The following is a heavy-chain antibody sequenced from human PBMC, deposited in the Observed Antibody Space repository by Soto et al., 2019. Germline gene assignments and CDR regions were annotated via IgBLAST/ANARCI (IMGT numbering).Heavy chain of an antibody. CDR1: GFTFSSYG. V-gene: IGHV3-33*01. J-gene: IGHJ6*03. Sequence: GGSLRLSCAASGFTFSSYGMHWVRQAPGKGLEWVAVIWYDGSNKYYADSVKGRFTISRDNSKNTLYLQMNSLRAEDTAVYYCARGGGPPYYYYYMDVWGKGTTVTVSS. CDR2: IWYDGSNK. CDR3: ARGGGPPYYYYYMDV. D-gene: IGHD3-16*01.